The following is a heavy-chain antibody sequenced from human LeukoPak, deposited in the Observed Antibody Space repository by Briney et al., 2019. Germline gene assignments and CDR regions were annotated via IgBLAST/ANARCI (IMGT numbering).Heavy chain of an antibody. Sequence: HPGGSLRLSCAASGFTFSSYAMRWVRQAPGKGLEWVAVISYDGSNKYYADSVKGRFTISRDNSKNTVYLQMNSLRAEDTAVYYCARSRGDIVVVPAATFDYWGQGTLVTVSS. V-gene: IGHV3-30-3*01. CDR3: ARSRGDIVVVPAATFDY. J-gene: IGHJ4*02. D-gene: IGHD2-2*01. CDR2: ISYDGSNK. CDR1: GFTFSSYA.